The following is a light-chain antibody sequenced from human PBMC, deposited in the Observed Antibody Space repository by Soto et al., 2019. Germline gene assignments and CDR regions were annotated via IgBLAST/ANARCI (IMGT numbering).Light chain of an antibody. CDR2: GAS. CDR3: QQYYNWAPIT. V-gene: IGKV3-15*01. Sequence: EIVMTQSPATLSVSPGERATLSCRASQSVSNNLAWYQQKPGQAPRLLIYGASTSATGIPARFGGSGSGSGSTLAISSRLSEDFAVYYCQQYYNWAPITFGQGTRLEIK. J-gene: IGKJ5*01. CDR1: QSVSNN.